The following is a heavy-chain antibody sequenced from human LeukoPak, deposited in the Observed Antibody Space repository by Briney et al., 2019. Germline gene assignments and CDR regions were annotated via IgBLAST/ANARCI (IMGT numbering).Heavy chain of an antibody. Sequence: GASVKVSCKASGYTFTGYYMHWVRQAPGQGLEWMGWISAYNGNTNYAQKLQGRVTMTTDTSTSTAYMELRSLRSDDTAVYYCARANVGYGGAFDIWGQGTMVTVSS. CDR1: GYTFTGYY. V-gene: IGHV1-18*04. J-gene: IGHJ3*02. CDR2: ISAYNGNT. D-gene: IGHD4-23*01. CDR3: ARANVGYGGAFDI.